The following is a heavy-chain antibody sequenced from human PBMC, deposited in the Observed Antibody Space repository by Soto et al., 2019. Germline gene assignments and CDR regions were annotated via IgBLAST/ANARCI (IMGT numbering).Heavy chain of an antibody. CDR1: GFTFSNYG. CDR3: AKERDTRSSSCFDS. CDR2: ISHDGTVK. D-gene: IGHD5-18*01. V-gene: IGHV3-30*18. J-gene: IGHJ4*02. Sequence: SLRLSWAASGFTFSNYGMRWVRQAPGKGLEWVAVISHDGTVKYYADSVKGRFTISRDNFQNTLDLQMDSLRAEDTAVYYCAKERDTRSSSCFDSWGQGTLVTVSS.